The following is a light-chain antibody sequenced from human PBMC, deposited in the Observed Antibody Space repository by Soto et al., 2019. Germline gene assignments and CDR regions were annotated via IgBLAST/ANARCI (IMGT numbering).Light chain of an antibody. CDR1: SSDVGAYNY. J-gene: IGLJ1*01. CDR3: SSYISSSTLV. Sequence: SVLTQPASVSGPPGQSITISCTGSSSDVGAYNYVSWYQQHPGKAPKLMIYEVSNRPSGVSNRFSGSKSGNTASLTISGLQAEDEADYYCSSYISSSTLVCATGLKVAVL. CDR2: EVS. V-gene: IGLV2-14*01.